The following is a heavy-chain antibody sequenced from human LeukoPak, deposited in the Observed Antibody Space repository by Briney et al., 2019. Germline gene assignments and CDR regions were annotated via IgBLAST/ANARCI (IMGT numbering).Heavy chain of an antibody. J-gene: IGHJ4*02. D-gene: IGHD1-26*01. V-gene: IGHV3-7*05. Sequence: PGGSLRLSCVASGFTFSSHWMTWVRQAPGKGLEWVANIKQGGSEKHYVDSVKGRFTISRDDAKNSLYLQMSSLRAEDTAVYYCARADSYYPLDYWGQGTLVTVSS. CDR1: GFTFSSHW. CDR2: IKQGGSEK. CDR3: ARADSYYPLDY.